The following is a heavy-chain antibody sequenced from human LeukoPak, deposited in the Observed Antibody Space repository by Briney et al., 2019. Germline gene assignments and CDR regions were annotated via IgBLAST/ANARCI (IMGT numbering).Heavy chain of an antibody. D-gene: IGHD2/OR15-2a*01. CDR2: MESNPAGGRT. CDR1: GFTFVNAW. CDR3: TALAFDVHY. V-gene: IGHV3-15*04. Sequence: GGSLRLSCAASGFTFVNAWMTWVRQAPGKGLEWVGRMESNPAGGRTDYAAPVKGRFTISRDDSRSTLYLQLNNLRAEDTAVYYCTALAFDVHYWGRGTLITVSS. J-gene: IGHJ4*02.